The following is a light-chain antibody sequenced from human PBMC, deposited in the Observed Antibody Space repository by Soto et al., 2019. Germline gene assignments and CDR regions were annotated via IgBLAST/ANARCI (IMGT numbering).Light chain of an antibody. Sequence: QSVLTQPPSASGTPGQRVTISCSGSSSNIGSNAVTCYQHLPGAAPKLLITNNNHRPSGVPDRFSGSKSGTSASMTISGLHSEDDGDYYCAAGDDSMNGFFVFAKGTKVTVL. V-gene: IGLV1-44*01. CDR1: SSNIGSNA. CDR3: AAGDDSMNGFFV. J-gene: IGLJ1*01. CDR2: NNN.